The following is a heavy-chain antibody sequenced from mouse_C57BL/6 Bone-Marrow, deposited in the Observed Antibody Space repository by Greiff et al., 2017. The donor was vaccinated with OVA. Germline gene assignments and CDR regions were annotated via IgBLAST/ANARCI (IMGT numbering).Heavy chain of an antibody. V-gene: IGHV8-12*01. CDR3: ARRAEGGTWFAY. Sequence: QVTLKVSGPGIFQSSQTPGRPGSFPGFSLSTSVLGVSWIRQPSGKGLEWLAHIYWDDDTRDNPSLKSRLTSSKDTSRNQVFLKITSVDTADTATYYGARRAEGGTWFAYWGQGTLVTVSA. J-gene: IGHJ3*01. CDR1: GFSLSTSVLG. CDR2: IYWDDDT.